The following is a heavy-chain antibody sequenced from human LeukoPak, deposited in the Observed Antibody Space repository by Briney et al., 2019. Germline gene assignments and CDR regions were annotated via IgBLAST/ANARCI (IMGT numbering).Heavy chain of an antibody. V-gene: IGHV3-21*01. D-gene: IGHD3-9*01. J-gene: IGHJ4*02. CDR1: GFTFSSYS. Sequence: GGSLRLSCAASGFTFSSYSMNWVRQAPGKGLEWVSSISSSSSYIYYADSVKGRFTISRDNAKNSLYLQMNSLRAEDTAVYYCASPYYDILTGYYRGFDYWGQGTLVTVSS. CDR2: ISSSSSYI. CDR3: ASPYYDILTGYYRGFDY.